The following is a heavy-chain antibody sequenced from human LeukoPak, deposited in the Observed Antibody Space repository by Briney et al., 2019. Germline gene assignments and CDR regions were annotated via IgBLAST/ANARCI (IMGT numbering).Heavy chain of an antibody. Sequence: SETLSLTCTVSGGSISSGDYCWSWIRQPPGKGLEWIGYIYYSGSTYYNPSLKSRVTITVDTCKTQFSLKLSSVTAADTAVYYCASYCGGDCYVDYWGQGTLVTVSS. CDR1: GGSISSGDYC. V-gene: IGHV4-30-4*08. D-gene: IGHD2-21*01. J-gene: IGHJ4*02. CDR2: IYYSGST. CDR3: ASYCGGDCYVDY.